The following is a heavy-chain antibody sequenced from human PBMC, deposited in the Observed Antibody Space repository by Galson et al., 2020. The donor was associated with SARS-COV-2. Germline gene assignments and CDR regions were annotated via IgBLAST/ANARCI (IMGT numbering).Heavy chain of an antibody. D-gene: IGHD6-19*01. CDR1: GYSFADYW. CDR3: ARHGASDGWYEGIDS. CDR2: IYPGDSYT. V-gene: IGHV5-51*01. Sequence: GESLKISCKGSGYSFADYWIGWVRQMPGKGLQWLGGIYPGDSYTIYSPSFQGQVTVSADKSINTAYLQWSSLEASDTAMYYCARHGASDGWYEGIDSWGQGSLVTVSS. J-gene: IGHJ4*02.